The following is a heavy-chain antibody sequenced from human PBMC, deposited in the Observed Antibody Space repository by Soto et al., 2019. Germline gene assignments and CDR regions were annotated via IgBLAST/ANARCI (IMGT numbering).Heavy chain of an antibody. D-gene: IGHD6-13*01. Sequence: SETLSLTCTVSGGSISSYYWSWIRQPAGKGLEWIGRIYTSGSTNYNPSLKRRVTMSVDTAKSQFSLKLSSVTAADTAVYYCARTDQLVGWFDPWGQGTLVTVSS. CDR3: ARTDQLVGWFDP. V-gene: IGHV4-4*07. J-gene: IGHJ5*02. CDR1: GGSISSYY. CDR2: IYTSGST.